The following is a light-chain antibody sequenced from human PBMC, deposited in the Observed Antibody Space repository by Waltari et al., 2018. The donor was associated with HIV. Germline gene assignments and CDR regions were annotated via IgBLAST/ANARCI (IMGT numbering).Light chain of an antibody. CDR2: LGS. CDR3: QQRSNWPLT. J-gene: IGKJ4*01. Sequence: DIVMTQSPLSLPVTPGEAASISCRSSQSLLHSNGFHYLDWYLQKPGQSPQLLIYLGSNRASGVPDRFSGSGSGTDFTLTISSLEPEDFAVYYCQQRSNWPLTFGGGTEVEIK. V-gene: IGKV2-28*01. CDR1: QSLLHSNGFHY.